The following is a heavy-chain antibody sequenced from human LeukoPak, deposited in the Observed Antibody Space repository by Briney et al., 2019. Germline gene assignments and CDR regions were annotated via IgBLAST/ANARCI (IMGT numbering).Heavy chain of an antibody. V-gene: IGHV4-61*01. CDR1: GGSVSSGSYY. CDR2: IYYSGST. J-gene: IGHJ4*02. CDR3: ASADSSGYPY. D-gene: IGHD6-19*01. Sequence: SETLSLTCTVSGGSVSSGSYYWSWIRQPPGKVLEWIGYIYYSGSTNYNPSLKSRVTISVDTSKNQFSLKLSSVTAADTAVYYCASADSSGYPYWGQGTLVTVSS.